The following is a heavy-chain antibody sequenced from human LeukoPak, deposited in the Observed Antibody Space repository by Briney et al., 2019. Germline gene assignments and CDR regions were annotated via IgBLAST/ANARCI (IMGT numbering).Heavy chain of an antibody. J-gene: IGHJ5*02. CDR3: ARGPRDQTWFDP. CDR2: IYYSGST. Sequence: SETLSLTCTVSGGSISSYHWNWIRQPPGKGLEWIGYIYYSGSTNYNPSLRSRVTISVDTSKNQFSLKVSFVTAADTAVYYCARGPRDQTWFDPWGQGTRVTVSS. V-gene: IGHV4-59*01. CDR1: GGSISSYH. D-gene: IGHD2-2*01.